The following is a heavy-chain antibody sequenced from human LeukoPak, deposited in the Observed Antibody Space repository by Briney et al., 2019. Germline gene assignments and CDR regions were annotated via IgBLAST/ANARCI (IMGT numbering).Heavy chain of an antibody. Sequence: GGSLRLSCAASGFTFSGYAMSWVRQAPGKGLEWVSAISGSGGSTYYADSVKGRFTISRDNSKNTLYLQMNSLRAEDTAVYYCAKDSGGIVVGPLYYFDYWGQGTLVTVSS. D-gene: IGHD3-22*01. CDR2: ISGSGGST. CDR3: AKDSGGIVVGPLYYFDY. J-gene: IGHJ4*02. V-gene: IGHV3-23*01. CDR1: GFTFSGYA.